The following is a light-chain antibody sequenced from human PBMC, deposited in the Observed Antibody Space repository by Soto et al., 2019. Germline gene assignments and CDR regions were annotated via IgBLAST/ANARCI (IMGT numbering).Light chain of an antibody. V-gene: IGKV3-15*01. J-gene: IGKJ5*01. CDR1: QSVTSN. CDR2: GAS. Sequence: IVMTQSPATLSVSPGERATLSCRASQSVTSNLAWYQQKPGQAPRLLIYGASTRATGIPARFSGSGSGTEFTLTISSLQSEDFAVYYCQQYNNCPPTFGQGKRLEIK. CDR3: QQYNNCPPT.